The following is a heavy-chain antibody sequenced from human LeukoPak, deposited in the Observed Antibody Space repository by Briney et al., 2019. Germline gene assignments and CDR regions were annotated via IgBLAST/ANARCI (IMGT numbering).Heavy chain of an antibody. D-gene: IGHD6-19*01. CDR3: ARHSSGIAVAGTKFDY. CDR1: GGSITSYY. CDR2: IYYTGTT. V-gene: IGHV4-59*08. Sequence: PSGTLSLTCTVSGGSITSYYWSWIRQPPGNGLEWIGYIYYTGTTKYNPSLESRVTISVDTSKDQFSLRLTSVTAADTAMYYCARHSSGIAVAGTKFDYWGQGILVTVSS. J-gene: IGHJ4*02.